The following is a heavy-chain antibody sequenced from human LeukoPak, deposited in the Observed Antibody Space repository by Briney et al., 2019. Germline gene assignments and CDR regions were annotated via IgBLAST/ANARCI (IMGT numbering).Heavy chain of an antibody. D-gene: IGHD6-13*01. CDR3: ARESWFLGY. Sequence: ASVKVSCKASGGTFSSYAISWVRQAPGQGLEWMGWMNPNSGNTGYAQKFQGRVTMTRNTSISTAYMELSSLRSEDTAVYYCARESWFLGYWGQGTLVTVSS. V-gene: IGHV1-8*02. CDR1: GGTFSSYA. CDR2: MNPNSGNT. J-gene: IGHJ4*02.